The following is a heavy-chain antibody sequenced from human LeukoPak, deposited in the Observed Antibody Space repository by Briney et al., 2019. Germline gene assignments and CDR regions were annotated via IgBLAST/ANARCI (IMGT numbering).Heavy chain of an antibody. CDR3: ARPGSSSSSGDYYYYYMDV. CDR1: GFTFSSNW. CDR2: IKQDGSEK. V-gene: IGHV3-7*01. D-gene: IGHD6-6*01. J-gene: IGHJ6*03. Sequence: PGGSLRLSCAASGFTFSSNWMTWVRQAPGKGLEWVANIKQDGSEKYYVDSVKGRFTISRDNSKNTLYLQMNSLRAEDTAVYYCARPGSSSSSGDYYYYYMDVWGKGTTVTVSS.